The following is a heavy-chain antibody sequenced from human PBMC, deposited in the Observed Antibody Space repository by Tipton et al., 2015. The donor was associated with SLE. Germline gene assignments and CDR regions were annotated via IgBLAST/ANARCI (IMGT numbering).Heavy chain of an antibody. CDR3: ARSGGSFDY. D-gene: IGHD2-15*01. J-gene: IGHJ4*02. Sequence: SLRLSCAASGFTFSSYWMSWVRQAPGKGLEWVSVIYSGGSTYYADSVKGRFTISRDNSKNTLYLQMNSLRSDDTAVYYCARSGGSFDYWGQGTLVTVSS. CDR1: GFTFSSYW. V-gene: IGHV3-53*05. CDR2: IYSGGST.